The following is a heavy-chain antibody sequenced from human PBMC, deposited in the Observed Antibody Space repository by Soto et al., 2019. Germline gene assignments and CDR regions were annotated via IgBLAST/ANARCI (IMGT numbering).Heavy chain of an antibody. Sequence: PSETLSLTCAVYGASFSDYYWSWIRQPPGKGPEWIGEINHSGSTNYNPSLKSRVTISVDTSKNQFSLKLTSVTAADTAVYYCARGPYYYGTSGYYPAFWYFDHWGQGSLVTVS. J-gene: IGHJ4*02. D-gene: IGHD3-22*01. CDR2: INHSGST. CDR1: GASFSDYY. V-gene: IGHV4-34*01. CDR3: ARGPYYYGTSGYYPAFWYFDH.